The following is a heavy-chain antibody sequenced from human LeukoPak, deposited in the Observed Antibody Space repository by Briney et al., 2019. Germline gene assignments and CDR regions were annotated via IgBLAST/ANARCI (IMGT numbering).Heavy chain of an antibody. CDR1: GFTFSSCW. CDR2: IKQDGSEK. V-gene: IGHV3-7*04. Sequence: PGGSLRLSCAASGFTFSSCWMSWVRQAPGKGLEWVANIKQDGSEKYYVDSVKGRFTISRDNTKNSLYLQMTGLRAEDTAVYYCARDYGGNSDYWGQGTLVTVSS. CDR3: ARDYGGNSDY. J-gene: IGHJ4*02. D-gene: IGHD4-23*01.